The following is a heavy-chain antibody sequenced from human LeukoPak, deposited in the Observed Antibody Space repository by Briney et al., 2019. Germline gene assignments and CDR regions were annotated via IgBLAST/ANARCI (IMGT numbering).Heavy chain of an antibody. CDR3: ARGIADPYSFDS. CDR1: GGSINFYY. J-gene: IGHJ4*02. CDR2: IHSTGST. D-gene: IGHD6-13*01. V-gene: IGHV4-4*07. Sequence: SETLSLTCTVSGGSINFYYWNWIRQPAGKGLEWIGRIHSTGSTNYSPSLKSRVTMSVGKSKNQFSLNLSSVTAADTAVYYCARGIADPYSFDSWGQGILVTVSS.